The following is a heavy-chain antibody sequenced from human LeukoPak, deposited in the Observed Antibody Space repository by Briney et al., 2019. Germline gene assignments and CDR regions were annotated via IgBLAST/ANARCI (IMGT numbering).Heavy chain of an antibody. CDR1: GFTFSSYG. Sequence: GRSLRLSCAASGFTFSSYGMHWVRQAPGKGLEWVAVISYDGSNKYYADSVKGRFTISRDNSKNTLYLQMNSLRAEDTAVYYCARDSPRLVGTFDYWGQGTLVTVSS. V-gene: IGHV3-30*03. J-gene: IGHJ4*02. CDR3: ARDSPRLVGTFDY. CDR2: ISYDGSNK. D-gene: IGHD2-8*02.